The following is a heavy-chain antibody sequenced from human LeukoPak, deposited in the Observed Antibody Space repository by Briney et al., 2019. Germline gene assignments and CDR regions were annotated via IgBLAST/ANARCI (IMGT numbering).Heavy chain of an antibody. Sequence: SVKVSCKASGGTFSSHGLSWVRQAPGQGLEWIGGIIPIFGSTNYARNFQGRVTITMDESTSTAYMELSSLRTDDTAVYYCARRWPHSSGYYLFDYWGQGTLVTVSS. CDR2: IIPIFGST. CDR3: ARRWPHSSGYYLFDY. D-gene: IGHD3-22*01. CDR1: GGTFSSHG. V-gene: IGHV1-69*05. J-gene: IGHJ4*02.